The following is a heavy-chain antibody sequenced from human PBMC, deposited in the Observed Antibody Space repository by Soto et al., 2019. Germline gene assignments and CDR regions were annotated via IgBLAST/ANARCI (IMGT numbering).Heavy chain of an antibody. CDR2: IYFSGAT. CDR1: GASVSSGDYY. Sequence: QVQLQEAGPGLVKPSETLALNCSVSGASVSSGDYYWSWIRQPPGKGLEWIGYIYFSGATSYDPSLKRRATISIDTFKNHFSLKVKSVTAADTAVYYCVRVHADASIGYYLEYWGQGLLVSVSS. CDR3: VRVHADASIGYYLEY. D-gene: IGHD6-19*01. V-gene: IGHV4-61*03. J-gene: IGHJ4*02.